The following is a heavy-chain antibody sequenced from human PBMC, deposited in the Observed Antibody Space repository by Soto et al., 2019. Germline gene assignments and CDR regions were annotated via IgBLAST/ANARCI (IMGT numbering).Heavy chain of an antibody. V-gene: IGHV3-30*03. D-gene: IGHD3-22*01. CDR1: GFTFSSYG. CDR2: ISYDGSNK. CDR3: ARDWYYFDSSGYSKPVYYHYYGLDV. Sequence: PGGSLRLSCAASGFTFSSYGMHWVRQAPGKGLEWVAVISYDGSNKYYADSVKGRFTISRDNSKNTLYLQMNSLRAEDTAVYYCARDWYYFDSSGYSKPVYYHYYGLDVWGQGTTVTVS. J-gene: IGHJ6*02.